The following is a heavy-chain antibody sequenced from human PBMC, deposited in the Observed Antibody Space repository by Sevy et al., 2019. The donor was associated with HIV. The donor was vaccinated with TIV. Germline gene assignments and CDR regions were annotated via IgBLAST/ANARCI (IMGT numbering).Heavy chain of an antibody. J-gene: IGHJ4*02. CDR2: VSSDGSKK. CDR1: GFTFSNYG. D-gene: IGHD3-3*01. Sequence: GGSLGLSCAASGFTFSNYGMHWVRQAPGKGLEWVAVVSSDGSKKYYADSLKGRITISRDNSKNTVYLQMNSLRVEDTAVYYCAKVAFGVVTQIDYWGQGTLVTVSS. CDR3: AKVAFGVVTQIDY. V-gene: IGHV3-30*18.